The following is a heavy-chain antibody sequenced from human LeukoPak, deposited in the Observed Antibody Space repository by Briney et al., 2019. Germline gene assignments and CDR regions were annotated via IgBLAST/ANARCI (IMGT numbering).Heavy chain of an antibody. J-gene: IGHJ4*02. D-gene: IGHD2-21*01. V-gene: IGHV3-43D*04. CDR2: ISWDGGSA. CDR1: GFTFDDYA. CDR3: CGDFDY. Sequence: PAGGSLRLSCAASGFTFDDYAMQWVRQATGKGLEWVSLISWDGGSAYYADSVKGRFTISRDNSKNSLYLQMNSLSGEDTAVYYCCGDFDYWGQGTLVTVSS.